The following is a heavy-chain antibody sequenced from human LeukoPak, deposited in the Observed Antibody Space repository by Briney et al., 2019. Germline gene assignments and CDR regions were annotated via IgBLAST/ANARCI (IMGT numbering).Heavy chain of an antibody. J-gene: IGHJ3*02. D-gene: IGHD3-10*02. CDR3: ATDLPPYYYVRGTPFDI. CDR1: GYTFTSYY. Sequence: ASVKVSCKASGYTFTSYYMHWVRQAPGQGLEWMGIINPSGGSTSYAQKFQGRVTMTRDMSTSTVYMELSSLRSEDTAVYYCATDLPPYYYVRGTPFDIWGQGTMVTVSS. V-gene: IGHV1-46*01. CDR2: INPSGGST.